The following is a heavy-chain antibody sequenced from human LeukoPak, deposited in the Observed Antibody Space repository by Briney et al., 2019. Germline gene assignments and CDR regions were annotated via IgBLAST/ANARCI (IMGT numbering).Heavy chain of an antibody. CDR1: GFTFSDYY. D-gene: IGHD2-15*01. Sequence: PGGSLRLSCAASGFTFSDYYMSWIRQAPGKGLGWVSYISSSSSYTNYADSVKGRFTISRDNAKNSLYLQMNSLRAEDTAVYYCARAGYCSGGSCYYYYYGMDVWGKGTTVTVSS. CDR3: ARAGYCSGGSCYYYYYGMDV. V-gene: IGHV3-11*06. CDR2: ISSSSSYT. J-gene: IGHJ6*04.